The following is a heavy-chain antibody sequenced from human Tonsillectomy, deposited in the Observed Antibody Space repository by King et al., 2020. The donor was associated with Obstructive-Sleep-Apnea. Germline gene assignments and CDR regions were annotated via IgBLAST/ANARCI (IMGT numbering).Heavy chain of an antibody. J-gene: IGHJ5*02. Sequence: QLQESGPGLVKTSGTLSLTCTVSSGSITANFYYWAWVRHPPGQAMEWIGSISHTGDTHSNPSLRRRLTIKVDAPNNQFSLRLTSVTAADTAIYYCARDRILAEGGAWFGPWGRGTQVIVSS. D-gene: IGHD3-3*02. CDR3: ARDRILAEGGAWFGP. CDR2: ISHTGDT. CDR1: SGSITANFYY. V-gene: IGHV4-39*07.